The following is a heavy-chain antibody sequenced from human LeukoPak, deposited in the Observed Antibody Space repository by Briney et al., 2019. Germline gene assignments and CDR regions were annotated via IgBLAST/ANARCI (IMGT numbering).Heavy chain of an antibody. CDR3: ARITVLGISSGWPGSNWFDP. CDR1: GGSFSGYY. D-gene: IGHD6-19*01. CDR2: INHSGST. Sequence: PSETLSLTCAVYGGSFSGYYWSWIRQPPGKGLEWIGEINHSGSTNYNPSLKSRVTISVDTSKNQFSLKLSSVTAADTAVYYCARITVLGISSGWPGSNWFDPWGQGTLVTVSS. V-gene: IGHV4-34*01. J-gene: IGHJ5*02.